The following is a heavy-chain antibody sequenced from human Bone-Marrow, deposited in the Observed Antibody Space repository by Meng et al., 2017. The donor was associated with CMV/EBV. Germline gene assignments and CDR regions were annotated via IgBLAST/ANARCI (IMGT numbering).Heavy chain of an antibody. Sequence: GGSLRLSCAASGFTFSDYYMSWIRQAPGKGLEWVSYISSSGSTIYYADSVKGRFTISRDNAKNSLYLQMNSLRAEDTAVYYCARDRGCSSTSCYPIGSGEPKIQQKDAFDIWGQGTMVTVSS. CDR1: GFTFSDYY. CDR2: ISSSGSTI. D-gene: IGHD2-2*01. J-gene: IGHJ3*02. CDR3: ARDRGCSSTSCYPIGSGEPKIQQKDAFDI. V-gene: IGHV3-11*04.